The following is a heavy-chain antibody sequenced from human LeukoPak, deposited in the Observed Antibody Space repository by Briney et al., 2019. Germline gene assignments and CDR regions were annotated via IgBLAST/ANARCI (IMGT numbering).Heavy chain of an antibody. V-gene: IGHV4-34*01. Sequence: SETLSLTCAVYGGSFSGYYWSWIRQPPGKGLEWIGEINHSGSTNYNPSLRSRVTISVDKSKNQFSLKLSSVTAADTAVYYCARMTYDPHGVDVWGKGTTVTVSP. CDR1: GGSFSGYY. D-gene: IGHD5-12*01. CDR2: INHSGST. J-gene: IGHJ6*04. CDR3: ARMTYDPHGVDV.